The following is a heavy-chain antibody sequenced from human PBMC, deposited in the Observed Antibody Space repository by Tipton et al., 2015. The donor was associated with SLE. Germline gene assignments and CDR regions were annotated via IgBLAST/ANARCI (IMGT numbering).Heavy chain of an antibody. V-gene: IGHV4-59*12. Sequence: TLSLTCTVSGGSISSYYWSWIRQPPGKGLEWIGYIYYSGSTNYNPSLKSRVTISVDTSKKQFSLNLSSVTAADMAVYYCARKCSGGSCYNYWGQGTLVTVSS. D-gene: IGHD2-15*01. J-gene: IGHJ4*02. CDR1: GGSISSYY. CDR2: IYYSGST. CDR3: ARKCSGGSCYNY.